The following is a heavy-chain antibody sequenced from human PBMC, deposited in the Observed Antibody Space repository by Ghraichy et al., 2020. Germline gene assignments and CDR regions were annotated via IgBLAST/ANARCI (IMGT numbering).Heavy chain of an antibody. J-gene: IGHJ5*01. CDR2: ITSDGGKT. D-gene: IGHD5-24*01. CDR1: GFTFSGHA. V-gene: IGHV3-64*04. CDR3: VRDRWVMATVFDF. Sequence: GGSLRLSCSASGFTFSGHAMHWVRQAPGKELEYVSAITSDGGKTYYADSVKGRFIMSRDNSKNTLYLQMNSLRPEDTALYYCVRDRWVMATVFDFWGRGTLVTVSS.